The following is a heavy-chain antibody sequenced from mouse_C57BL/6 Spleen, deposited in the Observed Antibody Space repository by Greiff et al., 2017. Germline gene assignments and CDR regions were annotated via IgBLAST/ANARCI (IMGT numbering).Heavy chain of an antibody. V-gene: IGHV3-6*01. CDR1: GYSITSGYY. CDR2: ISYDGSN. Sequence: EVKLQESGPGLVKPSQSLSLTCSVTGYSITSGYYWNWIRQFPGNKLEWMGYISYDGSNNYNPSLKNRISITRDTSKNQFFLKLNSVTTEDTATYYCAREVYYDYDAYWGQGTLVTVSA. D-gene: IGHD2-4*01. J-gene: IGHJ3*01. CDR3: AREVYYDYDAY.